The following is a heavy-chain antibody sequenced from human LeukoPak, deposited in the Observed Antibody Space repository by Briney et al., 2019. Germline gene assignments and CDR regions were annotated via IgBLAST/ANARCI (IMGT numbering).Heavy chain of an antibody. CDR3: AYSKIVVVPDAFDI. J-gene: IGHJ3*02. CDR1: GYTFTSFG. Sequence: GASVKVSCKASGYTFTSFGISWVRQAPGQGLEWMGWISAYNGKTNYAQNLQGRVTMTTDTSTSTAYMELRSLRSDDTAVYYCAYSKIVVVPDAFDIWGQGTMVTVSS. CDR2: ISAYNGKT. V-gene: IGHV1-18*01. D-gene: IGHD3-22*01.